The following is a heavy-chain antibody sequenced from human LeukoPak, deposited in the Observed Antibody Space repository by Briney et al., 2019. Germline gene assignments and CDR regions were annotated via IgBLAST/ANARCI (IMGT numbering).Heavy chain of an antibody. D-gene: IGHD4-17*01. CDR1: GFTFGSFW. CDR3: ARDDYGDYYFDY. Sequence: GGSLRLSCAASGFTFGSFWMHWVRQAPGKGLVWVSRINSDGSSTLYADSVKGRFTISRDNAKNSLYLQMNSLRAEDTAVYYCARDDYGDYYFDYWGQGTLVTVSS. V-gene: IGHV3-74*01. CDR2: INSDGSST. J-gene: IGHJ4*02.